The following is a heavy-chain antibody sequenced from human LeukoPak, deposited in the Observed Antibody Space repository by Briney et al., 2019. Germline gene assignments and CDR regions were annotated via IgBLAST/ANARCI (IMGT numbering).Heavy chain of an antibody. J-gene: IGHJ5*02. D-gene: IGHD5-18*01. CDR1: GYTFTSYG. Sequence: ASVKVSCKASGYTFTSYGISWVRQAPGQGLEWMGWISAYNGNTNYAQKFQGRVTITADESTSTAYMELSSLRSEDTAVYYCARKNTAMVYFGRIWFDPWGQGTLVTVSS. V-gene: IGHV1-18*01. CDR3: ARKNTAMVYFGRIWFDP. CDR2: ISAYNGNT.